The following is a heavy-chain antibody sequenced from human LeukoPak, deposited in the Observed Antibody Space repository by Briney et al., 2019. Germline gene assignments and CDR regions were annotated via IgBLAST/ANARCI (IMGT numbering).Heavy chain of an antibody. CDR1: GYTFTSYY. J-gene: IGHJ4*02. CDR3: ARSLRRVTMIAPGY. CDR2: INPSGGST. D-gene: IGHD3-22*01. Sequence: ALVKVSCKASGYTFTSYYMHWVRQARGQGLEWMGIINPSGGSTSYAQKFQGRVTVTRDTSTSTVYMELSSLRSEDTAVYYCARSLRRVTMIAPGYWGQGTLVTVSS. V-gene: IGHV1-46*01.